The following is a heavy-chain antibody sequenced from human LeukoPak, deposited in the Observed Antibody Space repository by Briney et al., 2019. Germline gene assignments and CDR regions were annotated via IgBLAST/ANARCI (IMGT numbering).Heavy chain of an antibody. CDR3: AKDKYYYGSGSSLDY. V-gene: IGHV3-53*01. CDR2: IYSGGST. D-gene: IGHD3-10*01. J-gene: IGHJ4*02. Sequence: PGGSLRLSCAASGFTVSSNYMSWVRQAPGKGLEWVSVIYSGGSTYYADSVKGRFTISRDNSKNTLYLQMNSLRAEDTAVYYCAKDKYYYGSGSSLDYWGQGTLVTVSS. CDR1: GFTVSSNY.